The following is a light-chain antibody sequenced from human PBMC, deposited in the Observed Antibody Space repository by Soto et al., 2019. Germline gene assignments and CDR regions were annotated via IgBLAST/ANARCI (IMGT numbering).Light chain of an antibody. CDR1: QSVASSS. J-gene: IGKJ1*01. V-gene: IGKV3-20*01. CDR2: GAS. Sequence: EIVLTQSPGTLSLSPGERATLSCRASQSVASSSIAWYQQRLGQAPRLLIYGASNRATGIPDRFSGSGSGTDFTLTFSRLDPEDFALYYCQHYGGSQGTFGQGTKVEIK. CDR3: QHYGGSQGT.